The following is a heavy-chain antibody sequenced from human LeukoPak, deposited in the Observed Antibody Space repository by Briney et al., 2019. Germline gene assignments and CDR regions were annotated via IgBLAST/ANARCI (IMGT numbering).Heavy chain of an antibody. D-gene: IGHD6-19*01. J-gene: IGHJ6*02. CDR3: ARDPGEQWLVRGGNYYYGMDV. CDR2: IWYDGSNK. V-gene: IGHV3-33*01. CDR1: GFTFSSYG. Sequence: PGRSLRLSCAASGFTFSSYGMHWVRQAPGKGLEWVAVIWYDGSNKYYADSVKGRFTISRDNSKNTLYLQMNSLRAEDTAVYYCARDPGEQWLVRGGNYYYGMDVWGQGTTVTVSS.